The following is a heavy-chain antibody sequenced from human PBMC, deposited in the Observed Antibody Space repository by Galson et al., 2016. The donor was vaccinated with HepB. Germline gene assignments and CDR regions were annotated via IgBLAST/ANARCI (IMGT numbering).Heavy chain of an antibody. CDR1: GFTFGGYG. CDR3: ARGGFTIYGEGFDP. D-gene: IGHD3-3*01. Sequence: SLRLSCAASGFTFGGYGMNWVRQAPGKGLEWVALISHDGNKKYYAESVRGRFSVSGDNSNSTLYLLMDSLRAEDTAIYYCARGGFTIYGEGFDPWGQGTLVTVSS. V-gene: IGHV3-30*03. J-gene: IGHJ5*02. CDR2: ISHDGNKK.